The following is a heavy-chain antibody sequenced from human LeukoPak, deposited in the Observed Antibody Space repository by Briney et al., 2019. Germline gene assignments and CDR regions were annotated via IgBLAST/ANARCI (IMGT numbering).Heavy chain of an antibody. CDR2: INPNSGGT. Sequence: ASVKVSCKASGYTFTGYYMHWVRQAPGQGLEWMGWINPNSGGTHYAQKFQGRVTMTRDTSISTAYMELSRLRSDDTAVYYCARDRESIQLFDYWGQGTLVTVSS. CDR3: ARDRESIQLFDY. CDR1: GYTFTGYY. D-gene: IGHD5-24*01. V-gene: IGHV1-2*02. J-gene: IGHJ4*02.